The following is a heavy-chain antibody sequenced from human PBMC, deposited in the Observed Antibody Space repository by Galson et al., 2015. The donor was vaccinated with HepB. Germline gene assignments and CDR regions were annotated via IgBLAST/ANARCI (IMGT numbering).Heavy chain of an antibody. CDR2: ISYDGSNK. CDR3: ARDSPVVVVPAAMGNDAFDI. V-gene: IGHV3-30*04. CDR1: GFTFSSYA. Sequence: SLRLSCAASGFTFSSYAMHWVRQAPGKGLEWVAVISYDGSNKCYADSVKGRFTISRDNSKNTLYLQMNSLRAEDTAVYYCARDSPVVVVPAAMGNDAFDIWGQGTMVTVSS. J-gene: IGHJ3*02. D-gene: IGHD2-2*01.